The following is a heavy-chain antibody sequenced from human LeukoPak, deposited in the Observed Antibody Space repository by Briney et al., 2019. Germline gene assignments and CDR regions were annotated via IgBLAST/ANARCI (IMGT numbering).Heavy chain of an antibody. J-gene: IGHJ4*02. CDR2: ISYDGSNK. CDR3: ARRSGYSDY. CDR1: GFTFSSYA. D-gene: IGHD3-22*01. V-gene: IGHV3-30-3*01. Sequence: GGSLTLSCAASGFTFSSYAMHWVRQAPGKELEWVAVISYDGSNKYYADSVKGRFTISRDNSKNTLYLQMISLRAEDTAVYYCARRSGYSDYWGQGTLVTVSS.